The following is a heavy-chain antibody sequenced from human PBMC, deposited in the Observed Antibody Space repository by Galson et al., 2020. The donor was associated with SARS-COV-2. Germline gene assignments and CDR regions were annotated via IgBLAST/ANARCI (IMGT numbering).Heavy chain of an antibody. CDR3: ARVFPSVTTDY. V-gene: IGHV4-34*01. D-gene: IGHD4-4*01. Sequence: ETLSLTCAVYGGSFSGYYWSWIRQPPGKGLEWIGEINHSGSTNYNPSLKSRVTISVDTSKNQFSLKLSSVTAADTAVYYCARVFPSVTTDYWGQGTLVTVSS. CDR2: INHSGST. CDR1: GGSFSGYY. J-gene: IGHJ4*02.